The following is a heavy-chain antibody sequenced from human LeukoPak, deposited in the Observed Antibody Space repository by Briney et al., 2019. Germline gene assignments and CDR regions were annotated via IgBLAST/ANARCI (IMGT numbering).Heavy chain of an antibody. Sequence: SETLSLTCAVSGGSISSNSYYWGWIRQPPGKGLEWIGSLYYSGFTYYNPSLKSRVTISVDTSKDQFSLKLTSVTATDTAVYYCARHGSGWYNYFDYWGQGTLVTVSS. D-gene: IGHD6-19*01. V-gene: IGHV4-39*01. CDR3: ARHGSGWYNYFDY. CDR1: GGSISSNSYY. CDR2: LYYSGFT. J-gene: IGHJ4*02.